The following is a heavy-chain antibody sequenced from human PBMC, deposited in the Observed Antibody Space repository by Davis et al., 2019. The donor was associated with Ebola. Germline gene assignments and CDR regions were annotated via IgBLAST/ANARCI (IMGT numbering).Heavy chain of an antibody. V-gene: IGHV3-74*01. Sequence: GESLKISCAASGFTFSRYWMHWVRQAPGKGLVWVSRINSDGSSPSYADSVKGRFTISRDNAKNTLYLQMNSLRAEDTAVYYCARGHSGSYYYYYYGMDVWGQGTTVTVSS. J-gene: IGHJ6*02. CDR1: GFTFSRYW. D-gene: IGHD1-26*01. CDR2: INSDGSSP. CDR3: ARGHSGSYYYYYYGMDV.